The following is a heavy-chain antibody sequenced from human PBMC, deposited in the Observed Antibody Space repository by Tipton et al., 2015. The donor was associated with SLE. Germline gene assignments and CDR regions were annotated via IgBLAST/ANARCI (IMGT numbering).Heavy chain of an antibody. D-gene: IGHD1-26*01. CDR3: ARRGGYGAFDI. CDR2: INHSGST. Sequence: LRLSCAVYGGSFSGYYWSWIRQPPGKGLEWIGEINHSGSTNYNPSLKSRVTISVDTSKNQFSLKLSSVTAADTAVYYCARRGGYGAFDIWGQGTMVTVSS. V-gene: IGHV4-34*01. J-gene: IGHJ3*02. CDR1: GGSFSGYY.